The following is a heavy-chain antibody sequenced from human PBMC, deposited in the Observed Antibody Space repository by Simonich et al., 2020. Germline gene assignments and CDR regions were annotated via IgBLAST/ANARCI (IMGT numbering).Heavy chain of an antibody. D-gene: IGHD1-26*01. J-gene: IGHJ6*02. CDR1: GGSISSYY. CDR3: ARSLGYYYYYYGMDV. Sequence: QVQLQESGPGLVKPSETLSLTCTVSGGSISSYYWSWIRQPPGKGLEWIGYIYYSGSTNYNPSLKSGVTISVDTSKNQFSLKLSSVTAADTAVYYCARSLGYYYYYYGMDVWGQGTTVTVSS. V-gene: IGHV4-59*08. CDR2: IYYSGST.